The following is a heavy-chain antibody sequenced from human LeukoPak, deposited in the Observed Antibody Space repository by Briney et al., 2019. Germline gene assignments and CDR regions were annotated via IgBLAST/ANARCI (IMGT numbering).Heavy chain of an antibody. CDR1: GGSISSYY. CDR2: IYYSGST. D-gene: IGHD5-12*01. Sequence: SETLSLTCTVSGGSISSYYWSWIRQPPGKGLEWIGYIYYSGSTNYNPSLKSRVTISVDTSKNQFSLKLSSVTAADTAVYYCARRGMVATGDPNYYYYYGMDVWGQGTTVTVSS. J-gene: IGHJ6*02. CDR3: ARRGMVATGDPNYYYYYGMDV. V-gene: IGHV4-59*08.